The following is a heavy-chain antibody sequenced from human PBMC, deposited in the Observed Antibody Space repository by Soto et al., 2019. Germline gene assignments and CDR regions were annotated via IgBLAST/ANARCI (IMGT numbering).Heavy chain of an antibody. CDR1: GGTFSSYA. CDR2: IIPIFGTA. J-gene: IGHJ4*02. D-gene: IGHD6-19*01. CDR3: ARDLIAVAGTFDY. V-gene: IGHV1-69*13. Sequence: VASVKVSCKASGGTFSSYAISWVRQAPGQGLEWMGGIIPIFGTANYAQKFQGRVTITADESTSTAYMELSSLRSEDTAVYYCARDLIAVAGTFDYWGQGTLVTVSS.